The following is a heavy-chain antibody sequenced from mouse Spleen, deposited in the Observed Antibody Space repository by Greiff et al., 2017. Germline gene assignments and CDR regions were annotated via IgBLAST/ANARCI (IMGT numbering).Heavy chain of an antibody. CDR3: ASGGSNYFDY. Sequence: VKLQESGAELARPGASVKMSCKASGYTFTSYTMHWVKQRPGQGLEWIGYINPSSGYTKYNQKFKDKATLTADKSSSTAYMQLSSLTSEDSAVYYCASGGSNYFDYWGQGTTLTVSS. CDR2: INPSSGYT. V-gene: IGHV1-4*01. CDR1: GYTFTSYT. J-gene: IGHJ2*01. D-gene: IGHD3-2*02.